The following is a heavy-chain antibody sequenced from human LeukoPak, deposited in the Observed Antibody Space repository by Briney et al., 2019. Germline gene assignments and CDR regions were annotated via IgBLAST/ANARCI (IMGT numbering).Heavy chain of an antibody. CDR2: IYSGGST. V-gene: IGHV3-53*01. D-gene: IGHD6-19*01. CDR3: ARGRYSSGWAFDD. CDR1: GFTVSSNY. Sequence: PGGSLRLSCAASGFTVSSNYMSWVRQAPGKGLEWVSVIYSGGSTYYSDSVKGRCTISRDNSKNTLYLQMNSLRAEDTAVYYCARGRYSSGWAFDDWGQGTLVTVSS. J-gene: IGHJ4*02.